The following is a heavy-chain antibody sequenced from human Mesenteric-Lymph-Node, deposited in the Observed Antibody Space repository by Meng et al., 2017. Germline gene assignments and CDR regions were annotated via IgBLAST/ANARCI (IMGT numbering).Heavy chain of an antibody. CDR2: ISASAANT. V-gene: IGHV3-23*01. D-gene: IGHD1-14*01. CDR3: VKLYNTGSYGRYYFDY. Sequence: GESLKISCAASEFIFSDYAMGWVRQAPGKGLEWVSSISASAANTYYADSVKGRFTISRDNSENTLYLQMNSLRAEDTAVYYCVKLYNTGSYGRYYFDYWGQGTLVTVSS. J-gene: IGHJ4*02. CDR1: EFIFSDYA.